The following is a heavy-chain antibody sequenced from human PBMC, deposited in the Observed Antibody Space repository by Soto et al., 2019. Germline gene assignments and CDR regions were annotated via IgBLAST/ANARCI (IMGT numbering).Heavy chain of an antibody. CDR3: ARESSSSCHDY. V-gene: IGHV1-18*04. D-gene: IGHD6-13*01. J-gene: IGHJ4*02. CDR2: ISAYNGNT. Sequence: GASVKVSCKASGYTFTSYYMHWVRQAPGQGLEWMGWISAYNGNTNYAQKLQGRVTMTTDTSTSTAYMELRSLRSDDTAVYYCARESSSSCHDYWGQGTLVTVSS. CDR1: GYTFTSYY.